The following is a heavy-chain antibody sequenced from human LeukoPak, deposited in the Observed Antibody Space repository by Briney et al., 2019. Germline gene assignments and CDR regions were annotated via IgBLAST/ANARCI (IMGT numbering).Heavy chain of an antibody. J-gene: IGHJ3*02. V-gene: IGHV4-31*03. D-gene: IGHD4-23*01. CDR2: IFYSGST. CDR3: ARAAWRGSNSRDAFDI. CDR1: GGSISSRDHY. Sequence: SETLSLTCSVSGGSISSRDHYWSWIRQHPGKGLEWIGYIFYSGSTHYNPSLKSRVTISVDPSKNQFSLELSSVTAADTAVYYCARAAWRGSNSRDAFDIWGLGTVVTVSS.